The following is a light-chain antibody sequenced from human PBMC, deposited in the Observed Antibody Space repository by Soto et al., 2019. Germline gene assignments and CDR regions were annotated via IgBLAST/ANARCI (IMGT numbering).Light chain of an antibody. CDR3: KQRQNWPWT. V-gene: IGKV3-11*01. CDR2: DTS. J-gene: IGKJ1*01. CDR1: QSVSSY. Sequence: EIVLTQSPATLSLSPGERATLSCRASQSVSSYLAWYQQKPGQAPRLLIYDTSNRATCIPARFSGSGSGTYFPLTISSLEPEDFAAYYCKQRQNWPWTFGQGNKVEIK.